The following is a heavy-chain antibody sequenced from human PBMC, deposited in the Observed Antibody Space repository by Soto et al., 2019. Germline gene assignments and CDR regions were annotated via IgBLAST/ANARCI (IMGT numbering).Heavy chain of an antibody. Sequence: SETLSLTCAVYGGFLSESYWTWIRQPPGKGLEWIGEINHVGGTNYNPSLKSRVTMSVDTSQNQFSLRLISVTAADTAMYFCVRIRCQLPSSVLWLDPWGQGTPVTVSS. CDR3: VRIRCQLPSSVLWLDP. CDR2: INHVGGT. J-gene: IGHJ5*02. CDR1: GGFLSESY. D-gene: IGHD3-16*01. V-gene: IGHV4-34*01.